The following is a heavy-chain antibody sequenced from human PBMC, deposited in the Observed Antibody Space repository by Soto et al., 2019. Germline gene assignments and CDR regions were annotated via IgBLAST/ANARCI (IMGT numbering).Heavy chain of an antibody. CDR1: GGSISSSSYY. D-gene: IGHD6-13*01. Sequence: QLQLQESGPGLVKPSETLSLTCTVSGGSISSSSYYWGWIRQPPGKGLEWIGSIYYSGSTYYNPSLKSRVTISVDTSKNQFSLKLSSVTAADTAVYYCARRRSSSSWYVEGLIDYWGQGTLVTVSS. CDR2: IYYSGST. CDR3: ARRRSSSSWYVEGLIDY. J-gene: IGHJ4*02. V-gene: IGHV4-39*01.